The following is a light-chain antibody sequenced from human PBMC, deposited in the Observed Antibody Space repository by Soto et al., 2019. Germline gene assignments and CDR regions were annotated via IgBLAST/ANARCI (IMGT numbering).Light chain of an antibody. Sequence: DIQMTQSLSSLSASVGDRFTITCRASQSISSWLAWYQQKPGKAPKLLIFDAFSLESGVPSRFSGSRSGTEFTLTISIRQPDDYAIYFCQRYNSYPPLTFGGGTKVDIK. V-gene: IGKV1-5*01. CDR1: QSISSW. J-gene: IGKJ4*01. CDR2: DAF. CDR3: QRYNSYPPLT.